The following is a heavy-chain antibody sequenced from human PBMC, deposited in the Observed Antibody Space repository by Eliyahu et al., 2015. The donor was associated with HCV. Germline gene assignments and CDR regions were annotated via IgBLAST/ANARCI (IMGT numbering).Heavy chain of an antibody. V-gene: IGHV4-31*11. D-gene: IGHD1-26*01. Sequence: QMQLQESGPRLVKPSQTLSLTCAVSGGSMNPGGYYWIWMRQHPGKGLEWIGYIYXTGSTYYNTSLRGRVSISVDTSKNQFSLNMSPLSAADTAVYYCARGVSARGVDVIDLWGQGTMVSVSS. CDR3: ARGVSARGVDVIDL. J-gene: IGHJ3*01. CDR2: IYXTGST. CDR1: GGSMNPGGYY.